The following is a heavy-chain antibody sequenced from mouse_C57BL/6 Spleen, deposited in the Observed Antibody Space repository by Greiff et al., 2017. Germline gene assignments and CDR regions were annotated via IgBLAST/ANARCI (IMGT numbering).Heavy chain of an antibody. J-gene: IGHJ1*03. D-gene: IGHD2-5*01. CDR3: ARYEGYSNYDWYFDV. Sequence: QVHVKQPGAELVKPGASVKLSCKASGYTFTSYWMQWVKQRPGQGLEWIGEIDPSDSYTNYNQKFKGKATLTVDTSSSTAYMQLSSLTSEDSAVYYCARYEGYSNYDWYFDVWGTGTTVTVSS. CDR2: IDPSDSYT. CDR1: GYTFTSYW. V-gene: IGHV1-50*01.